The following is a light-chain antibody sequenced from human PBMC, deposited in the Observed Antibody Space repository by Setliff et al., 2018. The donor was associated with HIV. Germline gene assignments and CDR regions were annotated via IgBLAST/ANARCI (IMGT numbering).Light chain of an antibody. Sequence: QSALTQPASVSGPPGQSITISCTGTSSDVGGYNYVSWYQQHPGKAPKLRIYDVSNRPSGVSNRFSGSKSGNTASLTISGLQAEDEADYYCSSYTSTSTLFVFGTGTKVTV. CDR1: SSDVGGYNY. J-gene: IGLJ1*01. V-gene: IGLV2-14*03. CDR2: DVS. CDR3: SSYTSTSTLFV.